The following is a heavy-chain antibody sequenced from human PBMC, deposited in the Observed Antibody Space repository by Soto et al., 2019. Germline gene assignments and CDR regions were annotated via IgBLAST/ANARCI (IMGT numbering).Heavy chain of an antibody. CDR3: AKVIRADSTSSNFYYYSGLDV. CDR1: GFSFGDHY. CDR2: ISNNGRST. J-gene: IGHJ6*02. V-gene: IGHV3-74*01. Sequence: EVQLVESGGGLVQPGGSLRVSCAASGFSFGDHYMHWVRQTPGKGLVWVSRISNNGRSTFYADSVKGRFTISRDNSRDTLFLQMNSLRGEDTAIYYCAKVIRADSTSSNFYYYSGLDVWGQGTTVTVSS. D-gene: IGHD6-6*01.